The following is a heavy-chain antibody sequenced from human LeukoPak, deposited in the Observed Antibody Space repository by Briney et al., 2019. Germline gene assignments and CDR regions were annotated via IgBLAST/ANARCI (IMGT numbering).Heavy chain of an antibody. CDR2: IVVGSGNT. CDR1: GFTFTTSA. Sequence: SVKVSCKASGFTFTTSAMQWVRQARGQRLEWIGWIVVGSGNTNYAQKFQERVTITRDMSTSTAYMELSSLRSEDTAVYYCAADSDFVWGTYRFDYWGQGTLVTVSS. V-gene: IGHV1-58*02. D-gene: IGHD3-16*02. J-gene: IGHJ4*02. CDR3: AADSDFVWGTYRFDY.